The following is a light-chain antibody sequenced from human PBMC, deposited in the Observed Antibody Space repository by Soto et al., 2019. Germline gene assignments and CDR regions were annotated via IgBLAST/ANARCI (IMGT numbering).Light chain of an antibody. Sequence: QSALTQPPSASGSPGQSVTISCTGTSSDVGGYNYVSWYQQHPGKAPKLIIYEVTKRPSGVPDRFSGSKSGNTAPLTVSGLLAEDEADYYCSSHAGIINVVFGGGTKLTVL. J-gene: IGLJ3*02. CDR1: SSDVGGYNY. CDR2: EVT. V-gene: IGLV2-8*01. CDR3: SSHAGIINVV.